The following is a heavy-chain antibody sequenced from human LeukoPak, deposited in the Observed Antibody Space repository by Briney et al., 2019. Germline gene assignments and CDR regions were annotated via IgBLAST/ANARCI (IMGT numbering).Heavy chain of an antibody. D-gene: IGHD6-19*01. CDR3: ARRSGIAVAGAFDY. CDR1: GFIFNTYV. Sequence: GGSLRLSCAASGFIFNTYVMHWVRQAPGKGLEWLAFIRYDGSNKNYADSVKGRFTISRDNTKNSLYLQMNSLRAEDTAVYYCARRSGIAVAGAFDYWGQGTLVTVSS. J-gene: IGHJ4*02. V-gene: IGHV3-30*02. CDR2: IRYDGSNK.